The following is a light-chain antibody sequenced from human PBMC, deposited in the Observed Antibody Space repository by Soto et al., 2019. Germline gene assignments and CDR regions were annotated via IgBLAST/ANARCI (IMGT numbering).Light chain of an antibody. CDR2: ATS. J-gene: IGKJ4*01. V-gene: IGKV3-15*01. CDR3: LQYNKWPLT. Sequence: EIVMTQSPATLSVSPGERVTLSCRASQSVSSSLAWYQQKPGQPPRLLIYATSTRATGIPARFSCSGSGTEFTLTINSLQSEDFAFYYCLQYNKWPLTFGGGTKVEIK. CDR1: QSVSSS.